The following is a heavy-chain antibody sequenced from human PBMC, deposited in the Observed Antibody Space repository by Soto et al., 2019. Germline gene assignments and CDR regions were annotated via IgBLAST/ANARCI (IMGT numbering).Heavy chain of an antibody. D-gene: IGHD3-10*01. V-gene: IGHV4-39*01. CDR1: GGSISSSSYY. J-gene: IGHJ4*02. CDR3: ARGLFSGTSYSGGWYFFDF. CDR2: IYYSGST. Sequence: PSETLSLTCTVSGGSISSSSYYWGWIRQPPGKGLEWIGSIYYSGSTYYNPSLKSRVTISVDTSKNQFSLKLSSVTAADTAVYYCARGLFSGTSYSGGWYFFDFWGQGTLVTSPQ.